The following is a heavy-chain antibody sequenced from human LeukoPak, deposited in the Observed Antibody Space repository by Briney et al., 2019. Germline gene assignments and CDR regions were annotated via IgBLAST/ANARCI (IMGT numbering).Heavy chain of an antibody. D-gene: IGHD6-19*01. V-gene: IGHV3-23*01. CDR2: ISGSGGST. CDR3: ARGVHNGWLP. J-gene: IGHJ5*02. CDR1: GFAFRSYG. Sequence: PGGSLRLSCAASGFAFRSYGMSWVRQAPGKGLGWVSTISGSGGSTYYADSVKGRFTISRDNSRNTLSLQMNSLRVEDTALYYCARGVHNGWLPWGQGTLVTVSS.